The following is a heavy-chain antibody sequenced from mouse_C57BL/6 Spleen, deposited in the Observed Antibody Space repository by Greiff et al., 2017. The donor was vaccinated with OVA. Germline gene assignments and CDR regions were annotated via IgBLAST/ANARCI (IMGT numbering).Heavy chain of an antibody. CDR1: GYTFTDYY. V-gene: IGHV1-26*01. CDR2: INPNNGGT. D-gene: IGHD2-3*01. J-gene: IGHJ2*01. CDR3: ARDGRFDY. Sequence: VKPGASVKISCKASGYTFTDYYMNWVKQSHGKSLEWIGDINPNNGGTSYNQKFKGKATLTVDKSSSTAYMELRSLTSEDSAVYYCARDGRFDYWGQGTTLTVSS.